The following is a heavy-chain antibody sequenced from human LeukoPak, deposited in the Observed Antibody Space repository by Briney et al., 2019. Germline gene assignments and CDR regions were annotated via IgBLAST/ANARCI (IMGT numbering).Heavy chain of an antibody. J-gene: IGHJ5*02. CDR3: TRMNYARFDP. V-gene: IGHV3-15*01. CDR2: IRSNSDGGTT. D-gene: IGHD2-2*01. CDR1: GLTVSNAW. Sequence: PGGSLRLSCAASGLTVSNAWMSWVRQAPGKGLEWVGRIRSNSDGGTTDYAAPVKGRFTISRDDSGNTLFLQMSSLEIEDTAVYYCTRMNYARFDPWGQGTLVTVSS.